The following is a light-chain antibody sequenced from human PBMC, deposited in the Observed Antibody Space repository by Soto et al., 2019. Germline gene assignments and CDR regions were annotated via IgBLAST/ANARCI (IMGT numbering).Light chain of an antibody. Sequence: DIQMTQSPSFLSASVGDRVTISCRASQAINTYLNWYQQKPGKAPKLLIYGTSDLQNGVPSRFSGGGSGTDFTLTISSLQPEDFATYYCQHSYSTLLITCGQGTRLEV. V-gene: IGKV1-39*01. CDR3: QHSYSTLLIT. J-gene: IGKJ5*01. CDR2: GTS. CDR1: QAINTY.